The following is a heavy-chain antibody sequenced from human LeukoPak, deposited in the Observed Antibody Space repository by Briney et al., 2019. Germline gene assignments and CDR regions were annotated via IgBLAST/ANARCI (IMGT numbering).Heavy chain of an antibody. D-gene: IGHD1/OR15-1a*01. Sequence: SQTLSLTCAISGDSVSSNSAAWDWIRQSPSRGLEWLGRTYYRAKWYNDYAVSVKSRITINPDTSKNQFSLQLNSVTPEDTAVYYCARETSKEHHYGMDVWGQGTAVTVSS. CDR1: GDSVSSNSAA. V-gene: IGHV6-1*01. CDR2: TYYRAKWYN. CDR3: ARETSKEHHYGMDV. J-gene: IGHJ6*02.